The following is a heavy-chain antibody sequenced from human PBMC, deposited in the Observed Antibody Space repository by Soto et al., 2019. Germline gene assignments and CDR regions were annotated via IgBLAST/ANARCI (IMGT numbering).Heavy chain of an antibody. CDR2: ISSSSSTI. D-gene: IGHD2-2*01. CDR1: GFTFSSYS. J-gene: IGHJ3*02. CDR3: ARAFYCSSTSCHDAFDI. V-gene: IGHV3-48*01. Sequence: GGSLRLSCAASGFTFSSYSMNWVRQAPGKGLEWVSYISSSSSTIYYADSVKGRFTISRDNAKNSLYLQMNSLRAEDTAVYYCARAFYCSSTSCHDAFDIWGQGTMVTVSS.